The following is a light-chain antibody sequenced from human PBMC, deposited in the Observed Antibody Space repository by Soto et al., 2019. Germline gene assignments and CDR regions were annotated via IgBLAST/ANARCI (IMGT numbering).Light chain of an antibody. V-gene: IGKV3-20*01. CDR2: DAS. J-gene: IGKJ1*01. CDR3: QHYGRSPPSWT. CDR1: QSVSSSY. Sequence: EIGLTQSPGTLSLSPGERATLSCRASQSVSSSYLAWYQQKPGQPPRLLIYDASRRATGIPDRFSGSGSGTDFTLTIGSLEPEDFAVYYCQHYGRSPPSWTFGQGTKVEIK.